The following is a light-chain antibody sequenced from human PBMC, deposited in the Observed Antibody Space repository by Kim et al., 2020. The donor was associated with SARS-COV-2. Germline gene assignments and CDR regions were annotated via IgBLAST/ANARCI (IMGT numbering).Light chain of an antibody. J-gene: IGKJ4*01. CDR3: QQYGSSPLT. CDR1: QSISSTY. Sequence: PGERAHLSCRASQSISSTYLAWYQQKPGQAPRLLVYGASSRATGIPDRFSGSGSGTDFTLTISRLEPEDFAVYYCQQYGSSPLTFGGGTKVDIK. V-gene: IGKV3-20*01. CDR2: GAS.